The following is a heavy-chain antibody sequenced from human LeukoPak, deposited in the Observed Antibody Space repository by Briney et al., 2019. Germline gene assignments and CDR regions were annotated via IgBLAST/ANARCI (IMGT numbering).Heavy chain of an antibody. D-gene: IGHD2/OR15-2a*01. Sequence: PSETLSLTCTVSGGSIRRSSYYWGWIRQPPGKGLEWIGSIYYSGSTYYNPSLKSRVTISVDTSKNQFSLKLSSVTAADTAVYYCARGQYFYYYYYMDVWGKGTTVTISS. CDR3: ARGQYFYYYYYMDV. V-gene: IGHV4-39*07. J-gene: IGHJ6*03. CDR2: IYYSGST. CDR1: GGSIRRSSYY.